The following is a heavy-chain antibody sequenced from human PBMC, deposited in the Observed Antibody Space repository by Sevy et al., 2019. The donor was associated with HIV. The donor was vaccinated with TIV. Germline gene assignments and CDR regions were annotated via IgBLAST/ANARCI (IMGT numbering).Heavy chain of an antibody. CDR3: AREGCTKPHDY. V-gene: IGHV3-23*01. J-gene: IGHJ4*02. D-gene: IGHD2-8*01. CDR2: FSFGCGKI. CDR1: GFTFSKYS. Sequence: GGSLRLSCAASGFTFSKYSMSWIRQTPGKGLEWVSTFSFGCGKINYEDSVKGRFTISRDDSRNTFYLQMNSLRAEDTGIYYCAREGCTKPHDYWGQGTVVTVSS.